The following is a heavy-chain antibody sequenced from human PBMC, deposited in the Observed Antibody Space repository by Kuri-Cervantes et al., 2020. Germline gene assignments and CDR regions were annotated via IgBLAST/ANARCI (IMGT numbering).Heavy chain of an antibody. Sequence: ASVKVSCKASGYTFTSYAMNWVRQAPGQGLEWMGWINTNTGNPTYAQGFTGRFVFSLDTSVSTAYLQISSLKAEDTAVYYCARDHYDILTGYGGLYYYYYYMDVWGKGTTVTVSS. CDR2: INTNTGNP. J-gene: IGHJ6*03. D-gene: IGHD3-9*01. CDR3: ARDHYDILTGYGGLYYYYYYMDV. CDR1: GYTFTSYA. V-gene: IGHV7-4-1*02.